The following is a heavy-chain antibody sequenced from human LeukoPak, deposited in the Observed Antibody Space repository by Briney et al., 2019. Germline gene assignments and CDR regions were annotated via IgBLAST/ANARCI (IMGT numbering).Heavy chain of an antibody. J-gene: IGHJ4*02. V-gene: IGHV4-30-4*01. CDR3: ARANPLIAAEDY. CDR2: IYYSGST. D-gene: IGHD6-25*01. Sequence: SETLSLTCTVSGGSISSGDYYWSWIRQPPGKGLEWIGYIYYSGSTYYNPSLKNRVTISVDTSKNQFSLKVSSVTAADTAMYYCARANPLIAAEDYWGQGTLVTVSS. CDR1: GGSISSGDYY.